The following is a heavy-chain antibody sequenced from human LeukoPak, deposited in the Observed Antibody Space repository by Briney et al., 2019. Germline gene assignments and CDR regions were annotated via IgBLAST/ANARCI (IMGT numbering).Heavy chain of an antibody. CDR2: IYHSGST. Sequence: SSETLSLTCTVSGGSISSYYWSWIRQPPGKGLEWIGYIYHSGSTNYNPSLKSRVTIPVDTSKNQFSLKLSSVTAADTAVYYCARDSPYYDSSGYQGSFDIWGQGTMVTVSS. CDR3: ARDSPYYDSSGYQGSFDI. CDR1: GGSISSYY. D-gene: IGHD3-22*01. J-gene: IGHJ3*02. V-gene: IGHV4-59*01.